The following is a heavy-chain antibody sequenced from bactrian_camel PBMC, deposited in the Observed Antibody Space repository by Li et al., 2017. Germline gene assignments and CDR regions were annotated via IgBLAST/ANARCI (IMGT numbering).Heavy chain of an antibody. D-gene: IGHD1*01. Sequence: QLVESGGASVQAGGSLVLSCAVSGTLPSSYCEGWFRQAPGKEREGVAAIDVDGSTSYADSVKGRFTISKDIAKSTLYLQMDSLKPEDTAMYYCAADQGFGEMWSLRKYTYWGQGTQVTVS. CDR2: IDVDGST. CDR1: GTLPSSYC. CDR3: AADQGFGEMWSLRKYTY. J-gene: IGHJ4*01. V-gene: IGHV3S53*01.